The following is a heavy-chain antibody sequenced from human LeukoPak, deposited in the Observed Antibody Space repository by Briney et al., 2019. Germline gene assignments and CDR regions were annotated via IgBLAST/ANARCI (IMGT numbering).Heavy chain of an antibody. D-gene: IGHD5-18*01. J-gene: IGHJ4*02. Sequence: GGSLRLSCAASGFTFSTFGMNWVRQAPGKGLEWVSSIRGSSSSIYYADSVKGRFTISRDNAKNSLYLQMNSLRAEDTAVYYCARGGYSYDYWGQGTLVTVSS. V-gene: IGHV3-21*06. CDR2: IRGSSSSI. CDR3: ARGGYSYDY. CDR1: GFTFSTFG.